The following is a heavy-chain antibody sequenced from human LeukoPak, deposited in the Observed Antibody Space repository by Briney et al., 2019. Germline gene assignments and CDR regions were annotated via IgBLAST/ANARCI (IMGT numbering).Heavy chain of an antibody. CDR1: GFTFGDYA. CDR2: IRSKAYGGTT. J-gene: IGHJ6*02. Sequence: GGSLRLSCTASGFTFGDYAISWVRQAPGKGLEWVGFIRSKAYGGTTEYAASVKGRFTISRDDSKSIAYLQMNSLKTEDTAVYYCTRVGLRLLYYYYGMDVWGQGTTVTVSS. CDR3: TRVGLRLLYYYYGMDV. V-gene: IGHV3-49*04. D-gene: IGHD4-17*01.